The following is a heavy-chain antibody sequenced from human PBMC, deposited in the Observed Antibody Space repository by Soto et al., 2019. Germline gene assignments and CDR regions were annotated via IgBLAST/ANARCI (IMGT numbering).Heavy chain of an antibody. CDR3: AKDKAGRWLQNCDY. J-gene: IGHJ4*02. D-gene: IGHD5-12*01. CDR1: GFTFSSYG. Sequence: TGGSLRLSCAASGFTFSSYGMHWVRQAPGKGLEWVAVISYDGSNKYYADSVKGRFTISRDNSKNTLYLQMNSLRAEDTAVYYCAKDKAGRWLQNCDYWGQGTLVTVS. V-gene: IGHV3-30*18. CDR2: ISYDGSNK.